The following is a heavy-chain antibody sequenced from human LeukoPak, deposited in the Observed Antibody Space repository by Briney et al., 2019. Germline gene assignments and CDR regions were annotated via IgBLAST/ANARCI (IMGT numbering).Heavy chain of an antibody. CDR3: ARQRRRRDGYNYTRVFDY. D-gene: IGHD5-24*01. J-gene: IGHJ4*02. V-gene: IGHV4-34*01. CDR2: INHSGST. Sequence: SETLSLTCAVYGGSFSGYYWSWIRQPPGKGLEWIGEINHSGSTNYNPSLKSRVTISVDTSKNQFSLKLSSVTAADTAVYYCARQRRRRDGYNYTRVFDYWGQGTLVTVSS. CDR1: GGSFSGYY.